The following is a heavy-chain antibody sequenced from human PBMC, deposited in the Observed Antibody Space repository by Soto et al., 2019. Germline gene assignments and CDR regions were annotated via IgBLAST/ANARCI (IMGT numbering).Heavy chain of an antibody. Sequence: QVQLVESGGGVVQPGRSLRLSCAASGFTFSSYDMYWVGQAPGKGLEWVALISYDGSNKYYADSVQGRFTISRDNSKNTLYLQMNSLRAEDTAVYYCAKDRYSGIYFRYYFDSWGQGTLVTVSS. D-gene: IGHD1-26*01. J-gene: IGHJ4*02. CDR3: AKDRYSGIYFRYYFDS. V-gene: IGHV3-30*18. CDR1: GFTFSSYD. CDR2: ISYDGSNK.